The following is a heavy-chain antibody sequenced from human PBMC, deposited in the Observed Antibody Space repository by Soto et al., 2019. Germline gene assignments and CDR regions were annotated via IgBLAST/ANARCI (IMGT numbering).Heavy chain of an antibody. CDR3: ARDPEQLVQDGMDV. Sequence: ASGGVISSYYCRWSRQPAGKGQGWIGRLYSSGSTKYTPSLKSRVTMSVDTSKNRVYLKLSSVTAADTAVEDCARDPEQLVQDGMDVWGQGPSVT. CDR1: GGVISSYY. D-gene: IGHD6-13*01. CDR2: LYSSGST. V-gene: IGHV4-4*07. J-gene: IGHJ6*02.